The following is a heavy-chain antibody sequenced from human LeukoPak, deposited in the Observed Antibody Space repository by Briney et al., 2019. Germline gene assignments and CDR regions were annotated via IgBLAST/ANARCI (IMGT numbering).Heavy chain of an antibody. J-gene: IGHJ6*03. D-gene: IGHD5-24*01. CDR3: ARDVEMATTDYYYYYYMDV. V-gene: IGHV4-59*01. CDR2: IYYSGST. Sequence: SETLSLTCTVSGGSISSYYWSWIRQPPGKGLEWIGYIYYSGSTNYNPSLKSRVTISVATSKNQFSLKLSSVTAADTAVYYCARDVEMATTDYYYYYYMDVWGKGTTVTVSS. CDR1: GGSISSYY.